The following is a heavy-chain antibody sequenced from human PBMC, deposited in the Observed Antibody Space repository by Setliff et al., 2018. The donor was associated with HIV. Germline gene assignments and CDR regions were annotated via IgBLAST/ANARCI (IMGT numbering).Heavy chain of an antibody. V-gene: IGHV3-48*01. CDR3: AKPPRPSSWPQYYFDY. J-gene: IGHJ4*02. D-gene: IGHD6-13*01. CDR2: ISGNSGAV. CDR1: GFTFSSYG. Sequence: PGGSLRLSCAASGFTFSSYGMHWVRQAPGKGLEWVSFISGNSGAVTYADSVKGRFTISRDSATNSLYLQMNSLSADDTAVYYCAKPPRPSSWPQYYFDYWGQGTLVTVSS.